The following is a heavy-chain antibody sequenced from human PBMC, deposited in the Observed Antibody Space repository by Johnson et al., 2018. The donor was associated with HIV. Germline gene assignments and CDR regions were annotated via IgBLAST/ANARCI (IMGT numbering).Heavy chain of an antibody. J-gene: IGHJ3*01. D-gene: IGHD6-19*01. V-gene: IGHV3-30-3*01. CDR1: GFSFSNYA. CDR2: ISNDGNSK. CDR3: ASLGYTSGWIVSDDGFDV. Sequence: QVQLVESGGGVVQPGRSLRLSCAASGFSFSNYAMHWVRQAPGKGLEWVAVISNDGNSKYYTESLKGRITISRDNSMNTLYLQMYSLRPEDTAVYYCASLGYTSGWIVSDDGFDVWGQGTLVTVSS.